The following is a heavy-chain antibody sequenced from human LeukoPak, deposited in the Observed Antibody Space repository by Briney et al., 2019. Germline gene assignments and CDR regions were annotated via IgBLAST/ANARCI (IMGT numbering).Heavy chain of an antibody. CDR1: GYTFTSYG. CDR2: ISTYNGNT. Sequence: GASVKVSCKASGYTFTSYGISWVRQAPGQGLEWMGWISTYNGNTNYAQKLQGRVTMTTDTSTSTAYMELRSLRSDDTAVYYCARDGSYYYYYGMDVWGQGTTVTVSS. CDR3: ARDGSYYYYYGMDV. J-gene: IGHJ6*02. V-gene: IGHV1-18*01.